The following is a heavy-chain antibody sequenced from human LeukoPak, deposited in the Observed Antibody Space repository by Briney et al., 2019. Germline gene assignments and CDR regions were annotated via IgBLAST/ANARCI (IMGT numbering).Heavy chain of an antibody. Sequence: SGTLSLTCAVYGGSFSGYYWSWIRQPPGKGLEWIGEINHSGSTNYNPSLKSRVTISVDTSKNQFSLKLSSVTAADTAVYYCARGRRDGYNWYYFDYWGQGTLVTVSS. J-gene: IGHJ4*02. CDR3: ARGRRDGYNWYYFDY. CDR2: INHSGST. D-gene: IGHD5-24*01. V-gene: IGHV4-34*01. CDR1: GGSFSGYY.